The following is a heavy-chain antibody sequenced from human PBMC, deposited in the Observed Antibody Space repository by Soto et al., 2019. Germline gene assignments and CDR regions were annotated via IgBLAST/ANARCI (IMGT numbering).Heavy chain of an antibody. Sequence: QVQLVQSGAEVKKPGASVKVSCKASGYTFTSYDINWVRQATGQGLEWMGWMNPNSGNTGYAQKFQGRVTRTKSTSIGTDHMELSSSSSEDTAVYYCAQGSADFYYYYGMDVWGQGAKVTVSS. V-gene: IGHV1-8*01. CDR3: AQGSADFYYYYGMDV. D-gene: IGHD6-19*01. J-gene: IGHJ6*02. CDR2: MNPNSGNT. CDR1: GYTFTSYD.